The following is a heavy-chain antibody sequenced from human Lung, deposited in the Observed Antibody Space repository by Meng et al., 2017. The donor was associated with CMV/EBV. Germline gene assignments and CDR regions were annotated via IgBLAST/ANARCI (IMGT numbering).Heavy chain of an antibody. Sequence: QVQLVQSGAEGKKPGSPVKGSCKASGGTFSSYAISWVRQAPGQGLEWMGGIIPILGIANYAQKFQGRVTITADKSTSTAYMELSSLRSEDTAVYYCAREIVVVPAALNWFDPWGQGTLVTVSS. J-gene: IGHJ5*02. D-gene: IGHD2-2*01. CDR2: IIPILGIA. CDR1: GGTFSSYA. V-gene: IGHV1-69*10. CDR3: AREIVVVPAALNWFDP.